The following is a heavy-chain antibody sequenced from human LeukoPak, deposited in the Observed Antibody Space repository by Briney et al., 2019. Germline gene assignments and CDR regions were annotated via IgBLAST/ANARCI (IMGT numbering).Heavy chain of an antibody. CDR1: GGSFSGYY. CDR2: INHSGST. Sequence: PSETLSLTCAVYGGSFSGYYWSWIRQPPGKGLEWIGEINHSGSTNYNPSLKSRVIISVDTSKNQFSLKLSSVTAADTAVYYCARGKGITFGGVMVYWDQGTLVTVSS. V-gene: IGHV4-34*01. D-gene: IGHD3-16*01. CDR3: ARGKGITFGGVMVY. J-gene: IGHJ4*02.